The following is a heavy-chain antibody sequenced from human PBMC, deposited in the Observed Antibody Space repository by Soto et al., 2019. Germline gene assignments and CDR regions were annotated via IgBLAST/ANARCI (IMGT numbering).Heavy chain of an antibody. CDR3: ARRGRFGELGIGPFDY. J-gene: IGHJ4*02. CDR1: GGSISSSSYY. Sequence: PSETLSLTCTVSGGSISSSSYYWSWIRQPPGKGLEWIGSIYYSGSTYYNPSLKSRVTISVDTSKNQFSLKLSSVTAADTAVYYCARRGRFGELGIGPFDYWGQGTLVTVSS. D-gene: IGHD3-10*01. CDR2: IYYSGST. V-gene: IGHV4-39*01.